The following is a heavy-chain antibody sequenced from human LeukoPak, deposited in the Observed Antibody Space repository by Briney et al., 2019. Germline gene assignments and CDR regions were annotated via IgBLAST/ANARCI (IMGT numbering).Heavy chain of an antibody. J-gene: IGHJ4*02. CDR3: ARDFEAIDY. D-gene: IGHD3-9*01. CDR2: IRYDGSDK. V-gene: IGHV3-30*02. CDR1: GFTFSSYG. Sequence: PGGSLRLSCAASGFTFSSYGMHWVRQAPGKGLEWVSFIRYDGSDKYYADSVRGRFTISRDNSKNTLYLQMNSLRAEDTAVYYCARDFEAIDYWGQGTLVTVSS.